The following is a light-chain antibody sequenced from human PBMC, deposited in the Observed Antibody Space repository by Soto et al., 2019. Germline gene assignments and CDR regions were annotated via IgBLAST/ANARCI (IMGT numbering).Light chain of an antibody. CDR2: DVT. J-gene: IGLJ3*02. Sequence: QSVLTQPASVSGSPGQSITISCTGTNSDVGGSNYVSWYQQHPGKAPKLMIYDVTNRPSGVSHRFSGSKSGNTASLTISGLQDEDDADYYCTSYTSTSTSWVFGGGTKLTVL. CDR3: TSYTSTSTSWV. V-gene: IGLV2-14*03. CDR1: NSDVGGSNY.